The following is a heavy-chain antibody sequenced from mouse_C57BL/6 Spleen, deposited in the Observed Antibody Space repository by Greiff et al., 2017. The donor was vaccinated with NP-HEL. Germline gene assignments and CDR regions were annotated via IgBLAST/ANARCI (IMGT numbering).Heavy chain of an antibody. D-gene: IGHD2-4*01. V-gene: IGHV1-50*01. J-gene: IGHJ4*01. Sequence: QVQLQQPGAELVKPGASVKLSCKASGYTFTSYWMQWVKQRPGQGLEWIGEIDPSDSYTNYNQKFKGKATLTVDTSSSTAYMQLSSLTSEDSAVYYCARRGLYDYDDAMDYWGQGTSVTVSS. CDR1: GYTFTSYW. CDR2: IDPSDSYT. CDR3: ARRGLYDYDDAMDY.